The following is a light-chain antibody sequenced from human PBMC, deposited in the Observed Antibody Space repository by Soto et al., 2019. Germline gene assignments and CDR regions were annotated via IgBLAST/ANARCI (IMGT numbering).Light chain of an antibody. CDR1: SSDVGGYQY. Sequence: QSALTQPASVSGSPGQSITISCTGTSSDVGGYQYVSWYQQHPGKAPKLIIFEVSNRPSGVSNRFSGSKSGNTASLTISGLQAEDEADYYCSSYTSSTSVLFGGGTKVTVL. CDR2: EVS. J-gene: IGLJ2*01. V-gene: IGLV2-14*01. CDR3: SSYTSSTSVL.